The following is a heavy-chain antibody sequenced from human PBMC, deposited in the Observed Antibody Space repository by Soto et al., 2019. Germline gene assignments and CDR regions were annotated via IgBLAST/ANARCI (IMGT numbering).Heavy chain of an antibody. CDR1: GYSFASYP. V-gene: IGHV1-3*01. J-gene: IGHJ6*02. CDR3: ATRGRSLGYYYGMDV. D-gene: IGHD3-10*01. CDR2: INASNGNT. Sequence: ASVNVSCKDSGYSFASYPRHWVRQSPGQRLEWMGWINASNGNTKYSQKFPGRVTITRDTFASTAYTELSSLRSEDTAVYYCATRGRSLGYYYGMDVWGHGTTVTVSS.